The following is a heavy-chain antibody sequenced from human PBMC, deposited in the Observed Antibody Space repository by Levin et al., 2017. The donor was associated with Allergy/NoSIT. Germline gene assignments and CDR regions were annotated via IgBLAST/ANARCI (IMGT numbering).Heavy chain of an antibody. CDR2: IYPGDSNI. CDR3: ARHPLAFYGSGSGGWFDP. D-gene: IGHD3-10*01. Sequence: KVSCKASGYSFTNYWIGWVRQMPGRGPEWMGIIYPGDSNIRYSPPFQGQVTISADKSISTAYLQWSSLKASDTAIYYCARHPLAFYGSGSGGWFDPWGQGTLVTVSS. V-gene: IGHV5-51*01. J-gene: IGHJ5*02. CDR1: GYSFTNYW.